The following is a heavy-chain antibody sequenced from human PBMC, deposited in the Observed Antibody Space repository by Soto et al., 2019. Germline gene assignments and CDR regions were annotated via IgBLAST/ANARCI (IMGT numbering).Heavy chain of an antibody. D-gene: IGHD6-13*01. CDR2: INPSGGST. CDR3: ARGDSSSWYGYCCMDV. V-gene: IGHV1-46*01. CDR1: GYTFTSYY. Sequence: ASVKVSCKASGYTFTSYYMHWVRQAPGQGLEWMGIINPSGGSTSYAQKFQGRVTMTRDTSTSTVYMELSSLRSEDTAVYYCARGDSSSWYGYCCMDVWGKGTTVTLSS. J-gene: IGHJ6*04.